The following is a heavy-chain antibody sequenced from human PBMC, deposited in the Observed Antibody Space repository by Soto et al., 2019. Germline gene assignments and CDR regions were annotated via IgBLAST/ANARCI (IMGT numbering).Heavy chain of an antibody. Sequence: GGSLRLSCAASGFTFSSYAMSWVRQAPGKGLEWVSAISGSGGSTYYADSVKGRFTISGDNSKNTLYLQMNSLRAEDTAVYYCAKPNLSPGSGYQNPYYYYYGMDVWGQGTTVTVSS. J-gene: IGHJ6*02. D-gene: IGHD3-3*01. CDR1: GFTFSSYA. CDR3: AKPNLSPGSGYQNPYYYYYGMDV. CDR2: ISGSGGST. V-gene: IGHV3-23*01.